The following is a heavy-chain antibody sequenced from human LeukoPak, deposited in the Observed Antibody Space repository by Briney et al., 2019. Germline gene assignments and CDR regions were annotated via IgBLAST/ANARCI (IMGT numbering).Heavy chain of an antibody. CDR1: GGSLSQYY. Sequence: SETMSLTCTVCGGSLSQYYWNWIRQPPGQGLEWIGNIYYYGCQNYHPSLKSRATISVDTSKNQFSLKLSSVAAADTAVYFCARTPEGSSGGFCDSWGQGTLVTVSS. CDR2: IYYYGCQ. J-gene: IGHJ4*02. V-gene: IGHV4-59*01. CDR3: ARTPEGSSGGFCDS. D-gene: IGHD6-19*01.